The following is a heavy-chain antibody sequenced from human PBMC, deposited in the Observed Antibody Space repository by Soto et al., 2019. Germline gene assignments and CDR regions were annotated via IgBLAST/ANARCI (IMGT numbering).Heavy chain of an antibody. J-gene: IGHJ3*02. CDR3: ARSYGDYASSAFDI. D-gene: IGHD4-17*01. CDR1: GGTFSSYT. Sequence: SVKVSCKASGGTFSSYTISWVRQAPGQGLEWMGRIIPILGIANYAQKFQGRVAITADKSTSTAYMELSSLRSEDTAVYYCARSYGDYASSAFDIWGQGTMVTVSS. V-gene: IGHV1-69*02. CDR2: IIPILGIA.